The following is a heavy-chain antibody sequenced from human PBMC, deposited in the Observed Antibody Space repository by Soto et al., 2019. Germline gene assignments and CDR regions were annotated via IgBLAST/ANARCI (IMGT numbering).Heavy chain of an antibody. V-gene: IGHV1-69*08. CDR3: AREDYYGSGSYVF. CDR2: IIPILGIA. Sequence: QVQLVQSGAEVKKPGSSVKVSCKASGGTFSSYTISWVRQAPGQGLEWMGRIIPILGIANYAQKFQGRVTITAYKSTSTAYMELSSLRSEDTAVYYCAREDYYGSGSYVFWGQGTMVTVSS. CDR1: GGTFSSYT. J-gene: IGHJ3*01. D-gene: IGHD3-10*01.